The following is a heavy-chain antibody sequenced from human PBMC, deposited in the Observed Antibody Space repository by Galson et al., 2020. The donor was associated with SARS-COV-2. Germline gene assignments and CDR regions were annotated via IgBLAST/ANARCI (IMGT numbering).Heavy chain of an antibody. J-gene: IGHJ6*04. CDR2: ISGSGGST. D-gene: IGHD2-2*03. CDR1: GFTFSSYA. Sequence: GGSLRLSCAASGFTFSSYAMSWVRQAPGKGLEWVSAISGSGGSTYYADSVKGRFTISRDNSKNTLYLQMNSLRAEDTAVYYCAKDEVGIVVVPAARLMDVWGKGTTVTVSS. CDR3: AKDEVGIVVVPAARLMDV. V-gene: IGHV3-23*01.